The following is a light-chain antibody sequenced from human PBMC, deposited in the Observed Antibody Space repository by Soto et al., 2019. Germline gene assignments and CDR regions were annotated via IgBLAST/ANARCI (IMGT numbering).Light chain of an antibody. Sequence: EIVLTQSPGTLSLSPGERSTLSCSSTQSVSSNYLAWYQLKPGQAPRLLIYGASSRATGIPDRFSGSGSGTDFTLTISRLEPEDFAVYYCQQYGSLPWTFGQGTKVDIK. J-gene: IGKJ1*01. V-gene: IGKV3-20*01. CDR3: QQYGSLPWT. CDR2: GAS. CDR1: QSVSSNY.